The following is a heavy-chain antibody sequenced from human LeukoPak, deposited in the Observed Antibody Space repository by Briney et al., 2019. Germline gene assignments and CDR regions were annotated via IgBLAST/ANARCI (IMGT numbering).Heavy chain of an antibody. Sequence: PSETLSLTCTVSGYSISSGYFWGWIRQAPGKGLVWIGSIHNSGTTNYNPSLKSRVAMAVDTSKNQFSLNLTSVTAADTAVYYCARTSGTVVLRDFDYWGQGTLVTVSS. CDR1: GYSISSGYF. V-gene: IGHV4-38-2*02. CDR3: ARTSGTVVLRDFDY. CDR2: IHNSGTT. D-gene: IGHD1-26*01. J-gene: IGHJ4*02.